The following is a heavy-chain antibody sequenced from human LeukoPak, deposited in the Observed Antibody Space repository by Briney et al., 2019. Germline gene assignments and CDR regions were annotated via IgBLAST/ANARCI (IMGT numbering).Heavy chain of an antibody. CDR1: GFTFSSYA. V-gene: IGHV3-30*04. CDR2: ISYDGSHE. CDR3: VPDYCNYEIPGFDY. D-gene: IGHD4-11*01. J-gene: IGHJ4*02. Sequence: PGGSLRLSCAASGFTFSSYAMPWVRQAPGKGLEWVAVISYDGSHENYADSVRGRFTISRDDSKNMVYLQMNSLRAEDAAVYFCVPDYCNYEIPGFDYWGQGTLVTVSS.